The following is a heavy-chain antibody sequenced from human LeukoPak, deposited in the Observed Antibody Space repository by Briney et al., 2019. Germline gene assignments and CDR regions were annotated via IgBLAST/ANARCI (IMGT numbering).Heavy chain of an antibody. V-gene: IGHV1-69*13. Sequence: SVKVSCKASGGTFSSYAISWVRQAPGQGLEWMGGIIPIFGTANYAQKFQGRVTITADESTSTAYMELSSLKSEDTAVYYCARGVPKRGSGSFNWFDPWGQGTLVTVSS. CDR2: IIPIFGTA. CDR3: ARGVPKRGSGSFNWFDP. D-gene: IGHD3-10*01. J-gene: IGHJ5*02. CDR1: GGTFSSYA.